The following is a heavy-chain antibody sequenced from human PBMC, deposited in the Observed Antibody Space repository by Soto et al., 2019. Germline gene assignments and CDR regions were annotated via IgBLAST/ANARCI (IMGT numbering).Heavy chain of an antibody. CDR2: ISGSGGST. V-gene: IGHV3-23*01. CDR1: GFTFSSYA. CDR3: AKASGNPSWNYPFRPNLPCDY. J-gene: IGHJ4*02. D-gene: IGHD1-7*01. Sequence: EVQLLESGGGLVQPGGSLRLSCAASGFTFSSYAMSWVRQAPGKGLEWVSAISGSGGSTYYADSVKGRFTISRDNSKNKLDRQMNSLRAEDTAVDYCAKASGNPSWNYPFRPNLPCDYWGQGTLGTGSS.